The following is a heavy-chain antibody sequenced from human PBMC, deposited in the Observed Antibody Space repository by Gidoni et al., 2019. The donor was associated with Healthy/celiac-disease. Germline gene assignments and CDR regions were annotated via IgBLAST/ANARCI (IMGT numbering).Heavy chain of an antibody. Sequence: QVQLVLSGAGVKKPGSSVTVSCKPSGATFSSDAISGVRQATGQGLEWIGGIIPSFGTANDAQKVPGRVTITAYESTSTAYMELSSLRSEDTAVYYCARGKNSGYDYGDDAFDIWGQGTMVTVSS. J-gene: IGHJ3*02. V-gene: IGHV1-69*01. CDR2: IIPSFGTA. D-gene: IGHD5-12*01. CDR1: GATFSSDA. CDR3: ARGKNSGYDYGDDAFDI.